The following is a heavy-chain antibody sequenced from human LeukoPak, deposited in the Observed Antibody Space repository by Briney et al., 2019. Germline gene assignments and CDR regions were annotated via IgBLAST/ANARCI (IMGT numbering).Heavy chain of an antibody. V-gene: IGHV4-39*01. CDR1: GGSINSSSYY. D-gene: IGHD6-19*01. CDR2: IYYSGST. J-gene: IGHJ4*02. CDR3: ARRIRGSGWYVDY. Sequence: SETLSLTCTVSGGSINSSSYYWRWIRQPPGKGLEWIGSIYYSGSTYYNPSLKSLVTISVDTSKNQFSLKLSSVTAANTAVYYCARRIRGSGWYVDYWGQGTLVTVSS.